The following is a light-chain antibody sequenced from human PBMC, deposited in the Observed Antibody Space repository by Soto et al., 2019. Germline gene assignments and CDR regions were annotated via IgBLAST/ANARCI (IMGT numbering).Light chain of an antibody. J-gene: IGKJ2*01. V-gene: IGKV3-15*01. CDR3: QQYNNWPPFT. Sequence: EIMMTQSPATLSASPGERATLSCRASQSVTTNLAWYQKKPGQAPRLLIYNAFTRATGIAARFSGSGSGTDFTLTISSLQSEEFAVYYCQQYNNWPPFTFGQGTKLEIK. CDR2: NAF. CDR1: QSVTTN.